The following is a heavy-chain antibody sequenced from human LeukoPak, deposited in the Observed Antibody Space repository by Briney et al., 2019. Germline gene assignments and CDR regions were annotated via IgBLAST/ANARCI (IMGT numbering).Heavy chain of an antibody. CDR1: GFTFRDYG. CDR3: TRNPHPFCSGVHCPSDS. CDR2: IRSRTYSGAT. V-gene: IGHV3-49*03. Sequence: GGSLRLSCTTSGFTFRDYGMSWFRPAPGRGLEWVSFIRSRTYSGATDYAASVRGRFVISRDDSESIAYLQMNSLKTEDTGVYYCTRNPHPFCSGVHCPSDSWGQGTLVTVSS. D-gene: IGHD2-15*01. J-gene: IGHJ4*02.